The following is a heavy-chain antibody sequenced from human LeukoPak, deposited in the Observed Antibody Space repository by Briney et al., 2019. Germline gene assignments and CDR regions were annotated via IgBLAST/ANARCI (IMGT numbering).Heavy chain of an antibody. CDR3: ARGEPGFGGLPTVLDN. CDR1: GFTFSSFS. CDR2: ISSSTTYM. V-gene: IGHV3-21*01. J-gene: IGHJ4*02. D-gene: IGHD4-23*01. Sequence: GGSLRLSCAASGFTFSSFSMNWVRQAPGKGLEWVSSISSSTTYMYYADSVKGRFTISRDNAKDSLYLQMNSLRAEDTAVYYCARGEPGFGGLPTVLDNWGQGTLVTVSS.